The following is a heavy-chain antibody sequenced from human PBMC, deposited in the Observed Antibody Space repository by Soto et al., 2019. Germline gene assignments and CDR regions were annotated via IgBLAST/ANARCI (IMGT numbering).Heavy chain of an antibody. J-gene: IGHJ6*02. CDR1: GFTFSNYD. V-gene: IGHV3-13*01. CDR2: IGAASDT. CDR3: ARGVLGPGDYYYGMDV. D-gene: IGHD7-27*01. Sequence: GGSLRLSCAASGFTFSNYDMHWVRQAPGEGLEWVSGIGAASDTYYPVAVQGRFTVSRDNAKKSLYLQMNSLGAGDTAVYYCARGVLGPGDYYYGMDVWGQGPTVTVSS.